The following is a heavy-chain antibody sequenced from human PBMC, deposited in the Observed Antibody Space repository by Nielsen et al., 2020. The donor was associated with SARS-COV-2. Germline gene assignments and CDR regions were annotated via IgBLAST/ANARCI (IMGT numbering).Heavy chain of an antibody. CDR3: ASSGDYYYMDV. Sequence: GESLKISCAASGFTFSSYAMHWVRQAPGKGLEWVAVISYDGSNKYYADSVKGRFTISRDNSKNTLYLQMNSLRAEDTAVYYCASSGDYYYMDVWGKGTTVTVSS. CDR2: ISYDGSNK. CDR1: GFTFSSYA. D-gene: IGHD6-25*01. V-gene: IGHV3-30*04. J-gene: IGHJ6*03.